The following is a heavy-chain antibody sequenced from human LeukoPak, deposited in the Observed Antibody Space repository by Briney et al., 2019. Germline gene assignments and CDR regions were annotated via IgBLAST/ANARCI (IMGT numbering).Heavy chain of an antibody. J-gene: IGHJ4*02. CDR3: AKANDYGDYGGFDS. CDR1: GFTFSNYG. V-gene: IGHV3-30*02. D-gene: IGHD4-17*01. Sequence: QPGGSLRLSCAASGFTFSNYGMHWVRQAPGKGLEWVAFIGYNGRSKYYGDSVKGRFTISRDNSKSTLYLQMNSLNSLRAEDTAVYYCAKANDYGDYGGFDSWGQGTLVTVSS. CDR2: IGYNGRSK.